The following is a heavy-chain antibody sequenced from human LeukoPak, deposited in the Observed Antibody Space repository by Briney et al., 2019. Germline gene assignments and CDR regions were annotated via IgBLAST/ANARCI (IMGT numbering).Heavy chain of an antibody. J-gene: IGHJ3*02. D-gene: IGHD4-17*01. CDR2: IRYDGSNK. Sequence: PGGFLRLSCAASGFTFSSYGMHWVRQAPGKGLEWVAFIRYDGSNKYYSDSVKGRFTISRDNSKNTLYLQMNSLRAEDTAVYYCARHYMTTVTKGAFDIWGQGTMVTVSS. CDR3: ARHYMTTVTKGAFDI. CDR1: GFTFSSYG. V-gene: IGHV3-30*02.